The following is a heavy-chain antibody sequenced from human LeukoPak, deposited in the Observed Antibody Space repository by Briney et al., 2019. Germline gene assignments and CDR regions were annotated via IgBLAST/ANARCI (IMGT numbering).Heavy chain of an antibody. V-gene: IGHV3-23*01. CDR3: ARGETFYYYHTLDV. CDR2: ISGSGGST. J-gene: IGHJ6*02. CDR1: GFTFSSYA. Sequence: GGSLRLSCAASGFTFSSYAMSWVRQAPGKGLEWVSAISGSGGSTYYADSVKGRFTISRDNAKNTLYLEMNSLRAEDTAVYYCARGETFYYYHTLDVWGQGTTVTVSS.